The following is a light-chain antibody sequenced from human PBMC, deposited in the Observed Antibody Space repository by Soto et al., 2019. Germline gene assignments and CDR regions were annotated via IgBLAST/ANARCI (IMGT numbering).Light chain of an antibody. CDR3: QQYGSSPGT. CDR1: QSVGNNY. J-gene: IGKJ2*01. V-gene: IGKV3-20*01. CDR2: GAS. Sequence: EVVLTQSPGTLSLSPGERATLSCRASQSVGNNYLAWYQQKPGQAPRLLISGASSRATGIPDRFSGGGSGTDFTLTISRVEPEDFAVYSCQQYGSSPGTFGQGTRLEIK.